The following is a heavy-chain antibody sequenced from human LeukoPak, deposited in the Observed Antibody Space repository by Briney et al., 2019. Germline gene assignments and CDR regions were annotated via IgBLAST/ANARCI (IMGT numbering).Heavy chain of an antibody. J-gene: IGHJ4*02. CDR1: GFTFSSYS. Sequence: GGSLTLSCSASGFTFSSYSMHWVRQAPGNGLEYVSAIRSNGGSTYYAASVKGRFTISRDNSKNTLYLQMSSLTAEDTAVYYCVKARGSGWYWDYWGQGTLVTVSS. V-gene: IGHV3-64D*06. D-gene: IGHD6-19*01. CDR2: IRSNGGST. CDR3: VKARGSGWYWDY.